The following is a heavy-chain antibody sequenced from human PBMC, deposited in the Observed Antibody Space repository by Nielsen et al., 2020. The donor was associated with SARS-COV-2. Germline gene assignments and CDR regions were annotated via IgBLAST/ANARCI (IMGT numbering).Heavy chain of an antibody. CDR2: IKQDGSDR. J-gene: IGHJ6*02. CDR1: GFTFSDYW. CDR3: AREVYDFGGMDV. Sequence: GESLKISCAASGFTFSDYWMTWVRQTPGKGLEWVANIKQDGSDRYYVDSVKGRFTISRENAKNSLYLQMNSLRAEDTAVYYCAREVYDFGGMDVWGQGTTVTVSS. D-gene: IGHD3-3*01. V-gene: IGHV3-7*03.